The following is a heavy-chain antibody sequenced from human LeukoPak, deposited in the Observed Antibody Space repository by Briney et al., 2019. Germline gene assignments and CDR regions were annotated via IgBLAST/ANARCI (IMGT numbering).Heavy chain of an antibody. Sequence: PGGSLRLSCAVSGITFSNYGMRWVRQAPGKGLEWVAGISDSGGSTNYADSVKGRFTISRDNPKNTLYLQMNSLRAEDTAVYFCARRGVVIRVILVGFHKEAFYFDSWGQGALVTVSS. CDR1: GITFSNYG. V-gene: IGHV3-23*01. CDR2: ISDSGGST. J-gene: IGHJ4*02. CDR3: ARRGVVIRVILVGFHKEAFYFDS. D-gene: IGHD3-22*01.